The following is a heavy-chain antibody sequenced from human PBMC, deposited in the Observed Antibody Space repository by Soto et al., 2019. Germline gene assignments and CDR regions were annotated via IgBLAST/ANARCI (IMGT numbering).Heavy chain of an antibody. J-gene: IGHJ4*02. CDR1: GYTFTSYG. Sequence: GASVKVSCKASGYTFTSYGISWVRQAPGQGLEWMGWISAYNGNTNYAQKLQGRVTMTTDTSTSTAYMELRSLRSDDTAVYYCASIYCSSTSCYCNYWGQGTLVTVSS. V-gene: IGHV1-18*01. CDR2: ISAYNGNT. D-gene: IGHD2-2*01. CDR3: ASIYCSSTSCYCNY.